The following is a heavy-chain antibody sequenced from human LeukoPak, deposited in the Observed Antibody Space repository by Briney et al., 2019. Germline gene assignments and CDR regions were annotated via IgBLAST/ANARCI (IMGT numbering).Heavy chain of an antibody. J-gene: IGHJ3*02. Sequence: SVKVSCKASGGIFSSYAISWVRQAPGKGLEWMGGIIPIFGTANYAQKFQGRVTIRADESTTTDYMELSSLRCEDTAVYYCARDKIEGDMLTGGAYAFETCGPGEMCTVSS. V-gene: IGHV1-69*13. CDR3: ARDKIEGDMLTGGAYAFET. CDR2: IIPIFGTA. CDR1: GGIFSSYA. D-gene: IGHD3-9*01.